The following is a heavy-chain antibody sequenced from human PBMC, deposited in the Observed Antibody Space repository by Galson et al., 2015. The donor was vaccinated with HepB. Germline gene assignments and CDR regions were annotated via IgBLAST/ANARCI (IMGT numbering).Heavy chain of an antibody. V-gene: IGHV2-5*01. CDR2: IYWNDDK. J-gene: IGHJ4*02. D-gene: IGHD6-6*01. CDR1: GFSLSTRGVG. Sequence: PALVKPTQTLTLTCTFSGFSLSTRGVGVGWIRQPPGKALEWLALIYWNDDKRYSPSLKSRLTITKDTSKNQVVLTMTNMDPVDTATYYCAHGALEYSSSSYYFDYWGLGTLVTVSS. CDR3: AHGALEYSSSSYYFDY.